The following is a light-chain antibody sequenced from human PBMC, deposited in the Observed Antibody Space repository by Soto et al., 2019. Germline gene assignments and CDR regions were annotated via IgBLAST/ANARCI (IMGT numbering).Light chain of an antibody. V-gene: IGKV1-27*01. CDR1: QAIDQT. J-gene: IGKJ3*01. Sequence: DIQMTQSPSSLSASVGDRVTITCRASQAIDQTVPGYQQKPGQVPKLLIYAASTLHSGVPSRFSGSGSGAHFTLTITGLQPEDVATYYCQEHNGDLPVAFGPGTAVDV. CDR3: QEHNGDLPVA. CDR2: AAS.